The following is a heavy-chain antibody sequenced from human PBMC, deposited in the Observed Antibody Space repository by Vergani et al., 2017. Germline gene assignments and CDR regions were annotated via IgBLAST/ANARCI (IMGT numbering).Heavy chain of an antibody. V-gene: IGHV4-59*11. CDR3: ARGDSSGPKPGPWFDP. CDR1: GGSISSHY. J-gene: IGHJ5*02. Sequence: QVQLQESGPGLVKPSETLSLTCTVSGGSISSHYWSWIRQPPGKGLEWIGYIYYSGSTNYNPSLKIRVTISVDTSKNQFSLKLSSVTAADTAVYYCARGDSSGPKPGPWFDPWGQGTLVTVSS. D-gene: IGHD3-22*01. CDR2: IYYSGST.